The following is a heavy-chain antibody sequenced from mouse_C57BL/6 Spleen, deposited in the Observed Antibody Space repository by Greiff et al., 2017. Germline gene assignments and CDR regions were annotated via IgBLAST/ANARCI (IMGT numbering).Heavy chain of an antibody. CDR3: AREEVSTMVTTRGSYAMDY. Sequence: VNVVESGAELARPGASVKLSCKASGYTFTSYGISWVKQRTGQGLEWIGEIYPRSGNTYYNEKFKGKATLTADNSSSTAYMGLRSLTSEDSAVYFCAREEVSTMVTTRGSYAMDYWGKGTSVTVSS. CDR1: GYTFTSYG. D-gene: IGHD2-2*01. CDR2: IYPRSGNT. J-gene: IGHJ4*01. V-gene: IGHV1-81*01.